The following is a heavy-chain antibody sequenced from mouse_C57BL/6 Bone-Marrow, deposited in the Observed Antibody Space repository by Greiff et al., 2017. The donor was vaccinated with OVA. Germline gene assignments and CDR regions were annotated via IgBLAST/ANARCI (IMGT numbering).Heavy chain of an antibody. CDR3: ARGIYYGNYGFSWFAY. J-gene: IGHJ3*01. V-gene: IGHV1-53*01. D-gene: IGHD2-1*01. CDR2: INPSNGGT. CDR1: GYTFTSYW. Sequence: QVQLQQPGTELVKPGASVKLSCKASGYTFTSYWMHWVKQRPGQGLEWIGNINPSNGGTNYNEKFKSKATLTVDKSSSTAYMQLSSLTSEDSAVYYCARGIYYGNYGFSWFAYWGQGTLVTVSA.